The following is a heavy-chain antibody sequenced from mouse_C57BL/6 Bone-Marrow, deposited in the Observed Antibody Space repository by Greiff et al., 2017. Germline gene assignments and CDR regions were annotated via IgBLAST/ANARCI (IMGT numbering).Heavy chain of an antibody. V-gene: IGHV1-61*01. CDR3: ARGAGKACFDY. D-gene: IGHD2-1*01. CDR1: GYTFTSYW. CDR2: IYPSDSET. J-gene: IGHJ2*01. Sequence: VQLQQSGAELVRPGSSVKLSCKASGYTFTSYWMDWVKQRPGQGLEWIGNIYPSDSETHYNQKFKDKATLTVDKSSSTAYMQLSSLTSEDSAVYYCARGAGKACFDYWGQGTTLTVSS.